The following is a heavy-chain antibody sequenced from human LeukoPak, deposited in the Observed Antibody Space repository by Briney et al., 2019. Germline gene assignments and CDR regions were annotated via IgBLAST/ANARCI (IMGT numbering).Heavy chain of an antibody. V-gene: IGHV4-59*08. CDR1: GGPISSYY. Sequence: PSETLSLTCTVSGGPISSYYWSWIRQPPGKGLEWIGYIYYSGSTNYNPSLKSRVTISVDTSKNQFSLKLSSVTAADTAVYYCARHQATAGVVIMGAIDYWGQGTLVTVSS. J-gene: IGHJ4*02. D-gene: IGHD3-3*01. CDR2: IYYSGST. CDR3: ARHQATAGVVIMGAIDY.